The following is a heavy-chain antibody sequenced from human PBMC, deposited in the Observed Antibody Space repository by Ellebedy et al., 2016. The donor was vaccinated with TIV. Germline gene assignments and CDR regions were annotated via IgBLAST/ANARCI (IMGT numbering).Heavy chain of an antibody. D-gene: IGHD6-13*01. V-gene: IGHV4-39*07. CDR3: ARDSTAPAGPYYFDS. CDR1: GGSISSSSYY. J-gene: IGHJ4*02. Sequence: MPSETLSLTCTVSGGSISSSSYYWGWIRQPPGKGLEWIGSIYYSGTTFYNPSLKSRVTISVDTSKNQFSLKLTSVTAADTAVYYCARDSTAPAGPYYFDSWGQGTLVTVSS. CDR2: IYYSGTT.